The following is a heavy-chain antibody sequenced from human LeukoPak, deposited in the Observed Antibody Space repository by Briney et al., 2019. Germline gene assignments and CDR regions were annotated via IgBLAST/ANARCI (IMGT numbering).Heavy chain of an antibody. V-gene: IGHV3-9*01. CDR2: IGWNGLIV. J-gene: IGHJ4*02. CDR3: AKDLKLHDRVSFDY. CDR1: GFTFDDFA. Sequence: GGSLRLSCTASGFTFDDFATHWVRQFPGKGLEWVSGIGWNGLIVGYADSVKGRFSISRDNAKQSVYLHMNSLRAEDTAVYYCAKDLKLHDRVSFDYWGQGTLVTVSS. D-gene: IGHD1-7*01.